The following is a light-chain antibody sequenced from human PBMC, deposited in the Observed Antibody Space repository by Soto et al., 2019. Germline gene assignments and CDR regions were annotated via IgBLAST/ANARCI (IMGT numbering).Light chain of an antibody. CDR1: QRVSSSY. J-gene: IGKJ4*01. CDR2: GAS. CDR3: HQYDNSPLT. Sequence: EIVLTQSPGILSLSPGERATLSCRASQRVSSSYLAWYQQKPGQAPRLLIYGASSRATGIPDRFSGSGSGTDFTLTISRLEPEDFAVYYCHQYDNSPLTFGGGTKVEIK. V-gene: IGKV3-20*01.